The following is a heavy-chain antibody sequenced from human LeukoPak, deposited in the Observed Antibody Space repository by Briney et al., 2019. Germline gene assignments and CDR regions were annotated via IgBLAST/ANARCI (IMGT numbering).Heavy chain of an antibody. CDR2: ISGSGGST. CDR1: GFTFSSYA. V-gene: IGHV3-23*01. Sequence: GSPRLSCAASGFTFSSYAMSWVRQAPGKGLEWVSAISGSGGSTYYADSVKGRFTISRDNSKNTLYLQMNSLRAEDTAVCYCAKDLKRITMIVVVTGDAFDIWGQGTMVTVSS. CDR3: AKDLKRITMIVVVTGDAFDI. D-gene: IGHD3-22*01. J-gene: IGHJ3*02.